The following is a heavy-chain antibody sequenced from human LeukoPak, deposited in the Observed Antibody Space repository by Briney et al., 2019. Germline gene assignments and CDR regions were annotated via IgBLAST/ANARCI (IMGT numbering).Heavy chain of an antibody. J-gene: IGHJ6*03. V-gene: IGHV1-69*13. CDR3: ARVFGIAARPYYYYYMDV. Sequence: SVKVSCKACGGRFNNYAISWVGQAPGQGGEWVGGIIHIFGTANYAQKFQGRVTITADESTSTTYMELSSLRSEDTAVYYCARVFGIAARPYYYYYMDVWGKGTTVTVSS. CDR2: IIHIFGTA. D-gene: IGHD6-6*01. CDR1: GGRFNNYA.